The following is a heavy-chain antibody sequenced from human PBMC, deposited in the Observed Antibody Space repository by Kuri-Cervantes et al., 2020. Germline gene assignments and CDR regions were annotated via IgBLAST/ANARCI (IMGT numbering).Heavy chain of an antibody. V-gene: IGHV3-7*01. CDR2: IKQDGSEK. CDR1: GFTFSSYW. J-gene: IGHJ4*02. D-gene: IGHD3-10*01. Sequence: GESLKISCAASGFTFSSYWMSWVRQAPGKGLEWVANIKQDGSEKYYVDSVKGRFTISRDNAKNSLYLQMNSLRAEDTAVYYCASLRYGSGSYYSDYWGQGTLVTVSS. CDR3: ASLRYGSGSYYSDY.